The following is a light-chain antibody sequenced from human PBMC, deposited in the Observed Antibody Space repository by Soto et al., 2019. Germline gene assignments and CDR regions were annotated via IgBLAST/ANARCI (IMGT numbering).Light chain of an antibody. Sequence: DIQLTQSPSFLSASVGDRVTITCRASQDIRSSLAWYQQKPGKAPKLLIYLASTLQNGVPSRFGGSGSGTEFTLTISSLQPEDFATYYCQQLDSYPRTFGQGTKLEIK. CDR3: QQLDSYPRT. CDR2: LAS. J-gene: IGKJ2*01. V-gene: IGKV1-9*01. CDR1: QDIRSS.